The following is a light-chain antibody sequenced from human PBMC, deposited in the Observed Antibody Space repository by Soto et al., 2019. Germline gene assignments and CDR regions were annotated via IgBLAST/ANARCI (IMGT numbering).Light chain of an antibody. CDR1: QNINTD. CDR2: HAS. Sequence: DIQMTQSPSTLSSSVEDRVTITCRASQNINTDLAWYQQKPGKVPNLLIYHASSLVTGVPSRFSGSGSGTEFTLTISSLQPDDFAAYHCQQYSTLWTFGQGTKV. V-gene: IGKV1-5*01. J-gene: IGKJ1*01. CDR3: QQYSTLWT.